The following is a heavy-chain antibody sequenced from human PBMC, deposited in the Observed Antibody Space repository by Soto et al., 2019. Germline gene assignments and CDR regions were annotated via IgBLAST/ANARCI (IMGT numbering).Heavy chain of an antibody. J-gene: IGHJ4*02. D-gene: IGHD3-3*01. V-gene: IGHV4-4*02. CDR2: IYHSGST. CDR3: ARGDYYDFWSGYYM. CDR1: GGSISSSNW. Sequence: QVQLQESGPGLVKPSGTLSLTYAVSGGSISSSNWWSWVRQRPGKALEWIGEIYHSGSTNYNPSLKSGVTISVDKSKNQCSLKLSSVTAADTAVYYCARGDYYDFWSGYYMWGQGTLVTVSS.